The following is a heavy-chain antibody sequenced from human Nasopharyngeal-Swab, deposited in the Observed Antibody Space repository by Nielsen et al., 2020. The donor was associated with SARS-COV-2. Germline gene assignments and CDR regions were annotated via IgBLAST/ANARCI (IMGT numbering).Heavy chain of an antibody. V-gene: IGHV3-48*03. CDR3: ARASRAWY. J-gene: IGHJ4*02. Sequence: SLKIPCAASGFTFSNYEMNWVRQAPGKGLEWVSYISESDGTSYYADSVRGRFTISRDNAKNSLYLQINSLRAEDTAVYYCARASRAWYWGQGALVTVSS. CDR2: ISESDGTS. CDR1: GFTFSNYE.